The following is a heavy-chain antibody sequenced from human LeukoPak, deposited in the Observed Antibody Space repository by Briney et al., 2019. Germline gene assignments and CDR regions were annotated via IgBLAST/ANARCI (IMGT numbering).Heavy chain of an antibody. V-gene: IGHV3-15*05. J-gene: IGHJ3*02. CDR3: VGYCSGGNCPNAFDI. CDR1: GFTFSNAW. CDR2: IKSKTDGGTT. D-gene: IGHD2-15*01. Sequence: GGSLRLSCAASGFTFSNAWMSWVRQAPGKGLEWVGRIKSKTDGGTTDCAAPVKGRFTISRDDSKNTLYLQMNSLKTEDTAVYYCVGYCSGGNCPNAFDIWGQGTMVTVSS.